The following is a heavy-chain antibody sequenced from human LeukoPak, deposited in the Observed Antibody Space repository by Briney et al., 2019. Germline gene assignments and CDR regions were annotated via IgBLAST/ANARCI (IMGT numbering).Heavy chain of an antibody. D-gene: IGHD3-9*01. CDR1: GGTFSSYA. J-gene: IGHJ4*02. CDR2: IIPIFGTA. Sequence: SVKVSCKASGGTFSSYAISWVRQAPGQELEWMGGIIPIFGTANHAQKFQGRVTITADESTSTAYMELSSLRSEDTAVYYCARETLPTYYDILTIDEWGQGTLVTVSS. CDR3: ARETLPTYYDILTIDE. V-gene: IGHV1-69*01.